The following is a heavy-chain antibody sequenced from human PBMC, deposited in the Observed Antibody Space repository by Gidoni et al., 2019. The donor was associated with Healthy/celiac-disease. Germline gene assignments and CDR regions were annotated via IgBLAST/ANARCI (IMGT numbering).Heavy chain of an antibody. CDR2: ISAYNGNT. CDR1: GYTFTSHG. CDR3: ARDPQELGMYYYGMDV. Sequence: QVQLVQSGAEVKKPGASVQVSCKASGYTFTSHGISCVRQAPGQGLEWMGWISAYNGNTNYAQKLQGRVTMTTDTSTSTAYMELRSLRSDDTAVYYCARDPQELGMYYYGMDVWGQGTTVTVSS. J-gene: IGHJ6*02. D-gene: IGHD7-27*01. V-gene: IGHV1-18*01.